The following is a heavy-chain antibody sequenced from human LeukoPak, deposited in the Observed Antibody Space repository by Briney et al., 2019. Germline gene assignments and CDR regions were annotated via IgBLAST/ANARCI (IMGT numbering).Heavy chain of an antibody. V-gene: IGHV3-11*03. Sequence: GGSLRLSCAASGFTFSDYYMSWIRQAPGKGLEWVAYISGTRSHTNYADSVKGRFTISRDSAKNSLDLQMSSLRAEDTAIYYCAMEGLAVADDAFDIWGQGTMVTVFS. J-gene: IGHJ3*02. CDR1: GFTFSDYY. D-gene: IGHD6-19*01. CDR3: AMEGLAVADDAFDI. CDR2: ISGTRSHT.